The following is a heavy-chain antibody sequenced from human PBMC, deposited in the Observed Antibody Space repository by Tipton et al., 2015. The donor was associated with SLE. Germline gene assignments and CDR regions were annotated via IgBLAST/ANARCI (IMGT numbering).Heavy chain of an antibody. CDR2: ISSGGGDT. Sequence: SLRLSCVASGFTFSAYHMSWVRQAPGKALEWVSAISSGGGDTYYADSVKGRFTISRDNSKSTLYLQMNSLRAEDTAVYYCAKEGIQDFGYWGQGTLVTVSS. CDR3: AKEGIQDFGY. J-gene: IGHJ4*02. V-gene: IGHV3-23*01. CDR1: GFTFSAYH.